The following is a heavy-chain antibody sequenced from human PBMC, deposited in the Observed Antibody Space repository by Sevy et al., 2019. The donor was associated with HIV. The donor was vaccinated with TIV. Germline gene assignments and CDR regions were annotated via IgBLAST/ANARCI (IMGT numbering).Heavy chain of an antibody. D-gene: IGHD3-10*01. Sequence: SETLSLTCTVSVGSISSGGYYWSWIRQHPGKGLEWIGYIYYSGNTYYNPSLKGRVTISVDTSKNQFSLKLSSVTAADTAVYYCAREVRLFAAFDYWGQGTLVTVSS. CDR1: VGSISSGGYY. J-gene: IGHJ4*02. CDR2: IYYSGNT. CDR3: AREVRLFAAFDY. V-gene: IGHV4-31*03.